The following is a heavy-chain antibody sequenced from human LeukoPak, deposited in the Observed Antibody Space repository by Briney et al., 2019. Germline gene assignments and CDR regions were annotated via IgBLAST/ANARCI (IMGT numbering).Heavy chain of an antibody. J-gene: IGHJ5*02. D-gene: IGHD6-6*01. CDR3: ARGRIAARSNWFDP. CDR2: IIPIFGTA. Sequence: SVKVSCKASGGTFSSYAISWVRQAPGQGLEWMGGIIPIFGTANYAQKLQGRVTMTTDTSTSTAYMELRSLRSDDTAVYYCARGRIAARSNWFDPWGQGTLVTVSS. V-gene: IGHV1-69*05. CDR1: GGTFSSYA.